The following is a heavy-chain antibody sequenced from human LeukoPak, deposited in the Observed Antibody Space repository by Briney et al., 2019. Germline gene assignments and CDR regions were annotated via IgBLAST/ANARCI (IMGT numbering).Heavy chain of an antibody. CDR2: FDPEDGGT. D-gene: IGHD2-21*02. CDR3: ATSSPLIVVVTASRRGDAFDI. V-gene: IGHV1-24*01. CDR1: GYTLTELS. J-gene: IGHJ3*02. Sequence: ASVKVSCKASGYTLTELSMHWVRQAPGKGLEWMGGFDPEDGGTIYAQKFQGRVTMTEDTSTDTAYMELSSLRSEDTAVYYCATSSPLIVVVTASRRGDAFDIWGQGTMVTVSS.